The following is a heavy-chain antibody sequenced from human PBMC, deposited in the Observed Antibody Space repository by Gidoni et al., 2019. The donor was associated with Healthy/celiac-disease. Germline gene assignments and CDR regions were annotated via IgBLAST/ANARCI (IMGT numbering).Heavy chain of an antibody. CDR1: VGSFSGYY. Sequence: QVHLQQWGAGLLKPSATLSLNRAVYVGSFSGYYWSWIRQPPGKGLEWIGEINHSGSTNYNPSIKSRVTISVDTSKNQFSLKLTSVTAADTAVYYCARVRRGVLVPAATPFDYWGQGTLLTVSS. CDR2: INHSGST. J-gene: IGHJ4*02. D-gene: IGHD2-2*01. V-gene: IGHV4-34*02. CDR3: ARVRRGVLVPAATPFDY.